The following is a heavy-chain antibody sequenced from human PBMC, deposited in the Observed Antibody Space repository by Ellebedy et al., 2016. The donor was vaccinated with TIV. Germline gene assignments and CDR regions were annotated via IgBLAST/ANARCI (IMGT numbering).Heavy chain of an antibody. CDR1: GYTFSNYA. D-gene: IGHD4-17*01. V-gene: IGHV1-18*04. CDR2: ISPYNGHT. J-gene: IGHJ6*02. CDR3: AREVAATVTGGSYYYGMDV. Sequence: AASVKVSCKASGYTFSNYAFSWVRQAPGQGLEWMGWISPYNGHTSFAQKLQGRVTMTTDTSTSTAYMELRSLRSDDTAVYYCAREVAATVTGGSYYYGMDVWGQGTTVTVSS.